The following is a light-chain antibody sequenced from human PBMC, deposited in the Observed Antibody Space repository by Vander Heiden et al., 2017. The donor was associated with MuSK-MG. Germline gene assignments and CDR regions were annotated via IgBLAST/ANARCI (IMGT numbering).Light chain of an antibody. CDR1: SSKIGAGYD. CDR2: GNS. V-gene: IGLV1-40*01. J-gene: IGLJ2*01. CDR3: QSYDSSQRVV. Sequence: QSVPTPPPSVSGAPGQGVTISCTGSSSKIGAGYDVHWYQQLPATAPKLLIYGNSNRPSGVPDRFSGSKSGTSASLAITGLQAGDGADYYCQSYDSSQRVVFGGGTKLTVL.